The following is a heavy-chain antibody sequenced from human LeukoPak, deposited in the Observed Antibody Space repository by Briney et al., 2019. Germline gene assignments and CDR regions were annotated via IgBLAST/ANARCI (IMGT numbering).Heavy chain of an antibody. CDR1: GFSLSTSGVG. D-gene: IGHD3-10*01. Sequence: ESGPTLVKPTQTLTLTCTFSGFSLSTSGVGVGWIRQPPGKALEWLAVIYWNDDKRYSPVLKSRLTITKDTSKNQVVLTMTNMDPVDTATYYCAHRGDITMVWGVSPIRGWFDPWGQGTLVTVSS. J-gene: IGHJ5*02. CDR3: AHRGDITMVWGVSPIRGWFDP. CDR2: IYWNDDK. V-gene: IGHV2-5*01.